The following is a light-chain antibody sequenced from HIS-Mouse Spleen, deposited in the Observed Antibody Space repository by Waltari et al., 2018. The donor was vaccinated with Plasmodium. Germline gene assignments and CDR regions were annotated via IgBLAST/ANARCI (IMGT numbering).Light chain of an antibody. CDR1: SSDVGGYNY. Sequence: QSALTQPRSVSGSPGQSVTISCTGTSSDVGGYNYVSWYQQHPGNAPKLMIYDVSKGPSGVPERFSGSKTGNTASLTISGRQAEDEADYYCCSYAGSYTWVFGGGTKLTVL. CDR3: CSYAGSYTWV. CDR2: DVS. J-gene: IGLJ2*01. V-gene: IGLV2-11*01.